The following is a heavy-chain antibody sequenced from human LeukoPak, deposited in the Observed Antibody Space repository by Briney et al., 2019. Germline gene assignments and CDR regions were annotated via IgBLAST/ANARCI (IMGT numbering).Heavy chain of an antibody. CDR3: ARVSDDGYLDY. D-gene: IGHD5-24*01. J-gene: IGHJ4*02. CDR2: MNPNSGNT. CDR1: GYTFTIYD. V-gene: IGHV1-8*01. Sequence: ASVTVSCKASGYTFTIYDINWVRQATGQGREWMGWMNPNSGNTGYAQKFQGRVTMTRNTSISTAYMELSSLRSEDTAVYYCARVSDDGYLDYWGQGTLVTVSS.